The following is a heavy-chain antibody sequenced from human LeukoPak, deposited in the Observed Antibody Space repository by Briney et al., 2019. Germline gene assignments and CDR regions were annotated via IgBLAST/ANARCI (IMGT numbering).Heavy chain of an antibody. CDR3: ARDNGWKDSYYYYGMDV. V-gene: IGHV4-59*01. J-gene: IGHJ6*02. CDR2: IYYSGST. D-gene: IGHD1-1*01. CDR1: GGSFSGYY. Sequence: PSETLSLTCAVYGGSFSGYYWSWIRQPPGKGLEWIGYIYYSGSTNYNPSLKSRVTISVDTSKNQFSLKLSSVTAADTAVYYCARDNGWKDSYYYYGMDVWGQGTTVTVSS.